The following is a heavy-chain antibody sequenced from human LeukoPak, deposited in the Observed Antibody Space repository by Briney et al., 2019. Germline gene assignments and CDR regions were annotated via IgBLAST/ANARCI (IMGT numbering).Heavy chain of an antibody. CDR1: GFTFSDYY. D-gene: IGHD3-3*01. CDR3: ARAGRNDFWSGYYHSIYGMDV. CDR2: ISSSGSTI. J-gene: IGHJ6*02. V-gene: IGHV3-11*01. Sequence: GGSLRLSCAASGFTFSDYYMSWIRQAPGKGLEWVSYISSSGSTIYYADSVKGRFTISRDNAKNSLYLQMNSLRAEDTAVYYCARAGRNDFWSGYYHSIYGMDVWGQGTTVTVSS.